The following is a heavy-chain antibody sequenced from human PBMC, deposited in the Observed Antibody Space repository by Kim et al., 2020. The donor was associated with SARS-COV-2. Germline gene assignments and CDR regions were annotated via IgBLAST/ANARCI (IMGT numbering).Heavy chain of an antibody. J-gene: IGHJ5*02. CDR3: AGVRYFPTRWFDP. V-gene: IGHV1-18*04. Sequence: ASVKVSCKASGYTFTSYGISWVRQAPGQGLEWMGRISAYNGNTNYAQKLQGRVTMTPDTSTSTAYMELSSLRSDDTAVYYCAGVRYFPTRWFDPWGQGTLVTVCS. CDR1: GYTFTSYG. D-gene: IGHD3-9*01. CDR2: ISAYNGNT.